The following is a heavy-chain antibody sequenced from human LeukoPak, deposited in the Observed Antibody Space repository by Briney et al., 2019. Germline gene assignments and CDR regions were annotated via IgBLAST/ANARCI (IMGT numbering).Heavy chain of an antibody. CDR1: GFTFSSYG. J-gene: IGHJ4*02. CDR2: ISYDGSNK. V-gene: IGHV3-30*03. Sequence: GGSLRLSCAASGFTFSSYGMHWVRQAPGKGLEWVAVISYDGSNKYYADSVKGRFTISRDNSKNTLYLQMNSLRAEDTAVYYCGYSSGWYRDFDYWGQGTLVTVSS. CDR3: GYSSGWYRDFDY. D-gene: IGHD6-19*01.